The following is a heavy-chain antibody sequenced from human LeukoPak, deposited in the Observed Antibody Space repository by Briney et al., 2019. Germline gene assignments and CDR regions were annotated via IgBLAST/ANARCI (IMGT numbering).Heavy chain of an antibody. Sequence: GGSLRLSCAASGFTFNKYSMNWVRQAPGKGLVWVSRINSDGSTTSYADSVMGRFTISRDNAKNTLYLQMNSLRAEDTAVYYCARVIYSGWEGELSDWGQGTLVTVSS. CDR3: ARVIYSGWEGELSD. CDR2: INSDGSTT. D-gene: IGHD6-19*01. J-gene: IGHJ4*02. V-gene: IGHV3-74*01. CDR1: GFTFNKYS.